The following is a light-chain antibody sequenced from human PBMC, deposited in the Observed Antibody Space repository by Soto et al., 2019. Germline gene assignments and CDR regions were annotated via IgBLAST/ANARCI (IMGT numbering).Light chain of an antibody. V-gene: IGKV3-15*01. CDR2: GAS. CDR3: QQYNNWTPYT. Sequence: EIVMTQSPATLSVSPGERATLSCRASQIVSSNLAWYQQKPGQAPRLLIYGASTRATGIPARFSGSGSGTEFTLTISRLQSEDFAVYYCQQYNNWTPYTFGQGTKLEIK. J-gene: IGKJ2*01. CDR1: QIVSSN.